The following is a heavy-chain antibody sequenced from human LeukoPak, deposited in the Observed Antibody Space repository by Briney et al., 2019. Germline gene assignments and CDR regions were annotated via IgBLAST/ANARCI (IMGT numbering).Heavy chain of an antibody. CDR2: IIPIFGTA. Sequence: SVKVSCKASGGTFSSYAISWVRQAPGQGLEWMGGIIPIFGTANYAQKFQGRVTITADESTTTAYMELSSLRSEDTAVYYCARDPAYYYDSSGYFPYYFDYWGQGTLVTVSS. CDR1: GGTFSSYA. V-gene: IGHV1-69*13. J-gene: IGHJ4*02. D-gene: IGHD3-22*01. CDR3: ARDPAYYYDSSGYFPYYFDY.